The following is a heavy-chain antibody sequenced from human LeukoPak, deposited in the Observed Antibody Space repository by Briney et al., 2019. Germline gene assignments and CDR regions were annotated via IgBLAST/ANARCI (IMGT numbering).Heavy chain of an antibody. J-gene: IGHJ4*02. V-gene: IGHV3-9*01. CDR2: ISWNSGSI. Sequence: GGSLRLSCAASGFTFDDYAMHWVRQAPGKGLEWVSGISWNSGSIGYADSVKGRFTISRDNAKNSLYLQMNSLRAEDTALYYCAKDVSPAYYYGSSGAWAFDYWGQGTLVTVSS. CDR3: AKDVSPAYYYGSSGAWAFDY. CDR1: GFTFDDYA. D-gene: IGHD3-22*01.